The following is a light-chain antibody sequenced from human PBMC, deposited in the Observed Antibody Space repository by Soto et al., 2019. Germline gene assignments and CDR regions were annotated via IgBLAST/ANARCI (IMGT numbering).Light chain of an antibody. Sequence: QSVLTQPASVSGSPGQSITISCTGSNGDIGAYNYVSWYQQHPGKAPKLIIHGVTNRPSGVSHRFSGSRSDYTASLTISGLQAEDEGDYYCSSYTTAYFYVFGTGTRSPS. CDR2: GVT. J-gene: IGLJ1*01. CDR3: SSYTTAYFYV. V-gene: IGLV2-14*01. CDR1: NGDIGAYNY.